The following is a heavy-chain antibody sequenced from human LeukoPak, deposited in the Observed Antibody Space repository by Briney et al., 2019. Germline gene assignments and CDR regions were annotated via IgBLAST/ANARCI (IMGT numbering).Heavy chain of an antibody. CDR3: ARDGDYGSGSYYYSLFDY. Sequence: SETLSLTCTVSGGSISSSSYYWGWIRQPPGKGLEWIGSIYYSGSTYYNQSPKSRVTISVDTSKNQFSLKLSSVTAADTAVYYCARDGDYGSGSYYYSLFDYWGQGTLVTVSS. CDR1: GGSISSSSYY. CDR2: IYYSGST. D-gene: IGHD3-10*01. V-gene: IGHV4-39*07. J-gene: IGHJ4*02.